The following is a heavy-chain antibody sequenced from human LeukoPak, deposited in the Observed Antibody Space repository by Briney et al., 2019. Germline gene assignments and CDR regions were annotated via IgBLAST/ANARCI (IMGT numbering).Heavy chain of an antibody. Sequence: ASVKVSCKASGGTFSSYAISWVRQAPGQGLEWMGGIIPIFGTANYAQKFQGRVTITADESTSTAYMELSSLRSEDTAVYYCARIYGSGSYQAGYVDYWGQGTLVTVSS. CDR3: ARIYGSGSYQAGYVDY. J-gene: IGHJ4*02. V-gene: IGHV1-69*13. CDR1: GGTFSSYA. D-gene: IGHD3-10*01. CDR2: IIPIFGTA.